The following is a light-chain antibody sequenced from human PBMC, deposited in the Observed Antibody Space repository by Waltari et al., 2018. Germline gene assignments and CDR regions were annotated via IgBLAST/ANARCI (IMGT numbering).Light chain of an antibody. Sequence: DIQMTQSPSTLSASVGDRVTITCRASQSISTWLAWYQQKPGKAPKLLIYKASSLQSVVPSRFSGSGSGTEFTLTISSLQPDDFATYYCQQYNSYSLTLGGGTKVEIK. CDR1: QSISTW. CDR3: QQYNSYSLT. J-gene: IGKJ4*01. CDR2: KAS. V-gene: IGKV1-5*03.